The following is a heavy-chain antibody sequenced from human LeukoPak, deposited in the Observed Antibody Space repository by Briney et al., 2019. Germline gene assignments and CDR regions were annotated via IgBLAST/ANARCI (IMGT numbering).Heavy chain of an antibody. V-gene: IGHV1-2*02. CDR3: ARSYYDSSGYSNWFDP. D-gene: IGHD3-22*01. Sequence: ASVKVSCKASGYTFTGYYMHWVRQAPGQGLEWMGWINPNSGGTNYAQKFQGRVTMTRDTSISTAYMELSRLRSDDTAVYYCARSYYDSSGYSNWFDPRGQGTLVTVSS. CDR2: INPNSGGT. J-gene: IGHJ5*02. CDR1: GYTFTGYY.